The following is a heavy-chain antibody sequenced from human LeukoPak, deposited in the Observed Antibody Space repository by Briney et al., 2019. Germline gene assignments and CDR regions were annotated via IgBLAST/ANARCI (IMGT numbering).Heavy chain of an antibody. CDR3: ARDYDFAIINGYMDV. D-gene: IGHD3-3*01. Sequence: GGSLRLSCAASGFTFSSYSMNWVRQAPGKGLEWVSSISSSSSYIYYADSVRGRFTISRENAKNSLYLQMNSLRAEETAVYYCARDYDFAIINGYMDVWGKGTTVTVSS. CDR2: ISSSSSYI. J-gene: IGHJ6*03. CDR1: GFTFSSYS. V-gene: IGHV3-21*01.